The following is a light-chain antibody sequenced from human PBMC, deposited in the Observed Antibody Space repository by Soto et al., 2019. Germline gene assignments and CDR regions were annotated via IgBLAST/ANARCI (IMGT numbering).Light chain of an antibody. CDR2: AAS. CDR3: LQHNSYPYT. CDR1: QGIRKD. Sequence: DIQMTQSPSSLSASVGDRVTITCRASQGIRKDLGWYQEKPGKAPKRLIYAASSLQSGVPSRFSGSGSGKEFTLTISSLQPEDFATYYCLQHNSYPYTFGQGTKLEIK. V-gene: IGKV1-17*01. J-gene: IGKJ2*01.